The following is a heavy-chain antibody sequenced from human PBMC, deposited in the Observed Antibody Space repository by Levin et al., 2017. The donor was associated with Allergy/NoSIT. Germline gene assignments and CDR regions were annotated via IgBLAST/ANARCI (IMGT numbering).Heavy chain of an antibody. J-gene: IGHJ4*02. D-gene: IGHD3-16*01. V-gene: IGHV1-69*04. CDR2: IIPILGIA. CDR3: ARDQGGELAGPLGFDY. CDR1: GGTFSSYA. Sequence: SVKVSCKASGGTFSSYAISWVRQAPGQGLEWMGRIIPILGIANYAQKFQGRVTITADKSTSTAYMELSSLRSEDTAVYYCARDQGGELAGPLGFDYWGQGTLVTVSS.